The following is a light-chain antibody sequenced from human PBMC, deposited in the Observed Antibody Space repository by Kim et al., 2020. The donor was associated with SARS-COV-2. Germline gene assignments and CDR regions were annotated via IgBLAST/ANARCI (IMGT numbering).Light chain of an antibody. CDR1: KLGDKY. Sequence: SYELTQPPSVSVSPGQTASITCSGDKLGDKYACWYQQKPGQSPVLVIYQDSKRPSGIPERFSGSNSGNTATLTISGTKAMDEADYYCQAWDSPSLVFGGG. CDR3: QAWDSPSLV. V-gene: IGLV3-1*01. J-gene: IGLJ2*01. CDR2: QDS.